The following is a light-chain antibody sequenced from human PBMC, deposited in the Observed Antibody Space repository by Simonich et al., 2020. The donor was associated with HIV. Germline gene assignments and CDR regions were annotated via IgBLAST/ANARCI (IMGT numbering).Light chain of an antibody. CDR1: SSNIGNNY. Sequence: QSVLTQPPSVSAAPGQKVTISCSGSSSNIGNNYVSWYQHLPGTAPKFLIYDNDKRPAGIPDRFSGSKSGTSATLGITGLQTGDEAEYYCGTWDSSLSSVVFGGGTKMTVL. J-gene: IGLJ2*01. CDR2: DND. V-gene: IGLV1-51*01. CDR3: GTWDSSLSSVV.